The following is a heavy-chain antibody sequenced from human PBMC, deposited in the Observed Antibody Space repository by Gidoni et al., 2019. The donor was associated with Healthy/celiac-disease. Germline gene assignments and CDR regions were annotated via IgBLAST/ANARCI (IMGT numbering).Heavy chain of an antibody. D-gene: IGHD4-17*01. J-gene: IGHJ4*02. CDR1: GYTFTGYY. CDR2: INPNSGGT. Sequence: QVQLVQSGAEVKKPGASVKVSCKASGYTFTGYYMHWVRQAPGQGLEWMGWINPNSGGTNYAQKFQGRVTMTRDTSISTAYMELSRLRSDDTAVYYCARSPSRVYGGNSFVDYWGQGTLVTVSS. CDR3: ARSPSRVYGGNSFVDY. V-gene: IGHV1-2*02.